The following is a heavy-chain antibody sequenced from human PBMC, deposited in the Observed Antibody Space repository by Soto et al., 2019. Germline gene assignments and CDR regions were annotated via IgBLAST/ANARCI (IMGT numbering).Heavy chain of an antibody. CDR1: GGSINSGGYY. CDR2: IFYSGST. J-gene: IGHJ4*02. Sequence: QVQLQESGPGLVKPSQTLSLICTVSGGSINSGGYYWNWIRQHPGKGLEWIGYIFYSGSTYYNPSVGGMVTLSAGRPENHFALNLSSVTAADTAVYFCARGYRQSGYSSCWVFDYWGQGTLVNVSS. D-gene: IGHD6-13*01. V-gene: IGHV4-31*01. CDR3: ARGYRQSGYSSCWVFDY.